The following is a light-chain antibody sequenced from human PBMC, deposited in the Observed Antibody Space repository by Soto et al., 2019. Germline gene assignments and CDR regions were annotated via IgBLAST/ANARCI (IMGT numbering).Light chain of an antibody. CDR2: LNSDGSH. CDR1: SGHSSYA. V-gene: IGLV4-69*01. J-gene: IGLJ2*01. CDR3: QTWGTGIQV. Sequence: QLVLTQSPSASASLGASVKFTCTLSSGHSSYAIAWHQQQPEKGPRYLMKLNSDGSHSKGDGFPDRFSGSSSGAERYLTISSLQSEDEADYYCQTWGTGIQVFGGGTKLTVL.